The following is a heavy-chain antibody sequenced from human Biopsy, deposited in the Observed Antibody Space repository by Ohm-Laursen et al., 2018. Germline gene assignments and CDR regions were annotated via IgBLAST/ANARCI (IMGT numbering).Heavy chain of an antibody. D-gene: IGHD3/OR15-3a*01. CDR2: IHTSGST. J-gene: IGHJ3*02. CDR3: ARGTGKYYVYGAFDI. V-gene: IGHV4-4*07. CDR1: SDSISNDY. Sequence: TLSLTCSVSSDSISNDYWSWIRQSAGQGLEWIGRIHTSGSTNHNLSLKSRVTMSVDTSKNQFSLKLRSVTAADTAVYYCARGTGKYYVYGAFDIWGQGTMVTVSS.